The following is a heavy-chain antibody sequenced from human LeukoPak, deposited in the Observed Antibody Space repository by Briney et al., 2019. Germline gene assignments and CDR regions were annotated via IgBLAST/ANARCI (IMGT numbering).Heavy chain of an antibody. J-gene: IGHJ4*02. V-gene: IGHV3-7*04. Sequence: GGSLRLSCGASGFIFSRDWMSWVRQAPGKGLGWVANINQTGSEKYYVDSVKGRFTISRDNAKNSLFLQMDSLRVEDTAVSYCGRALGHSNTDYWGQGTLVTVSS. CDR2: INQTGSEK. CDR1: GFIFSRDW. CDR3: GRALGHSNTDY. D-gene: IGHD2-15*01.